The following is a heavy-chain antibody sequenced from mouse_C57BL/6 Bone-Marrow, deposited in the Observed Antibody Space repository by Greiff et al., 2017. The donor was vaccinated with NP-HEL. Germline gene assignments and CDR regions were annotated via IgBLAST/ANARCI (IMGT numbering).Heavy chain of an antibody. J-gene: IGHJ4*01. CDR3: ARETVVDYYAMDY. D-gene: IGHD1-1*01. CDR1: GYSITSGYY. CDR2: ISYDGSN. Sequence: ESGPGLVKPSQSLSLTCSVTGYSITSGYYWNWIRQFPGNNLEWMGYISYDGSNNYKPSLKNRISITRDTSKNQFFLKLNSVTTEDTATYYCARETVVDYYAMDYWGQGTSVTVSS. V-gene: IGHV3-6*01.